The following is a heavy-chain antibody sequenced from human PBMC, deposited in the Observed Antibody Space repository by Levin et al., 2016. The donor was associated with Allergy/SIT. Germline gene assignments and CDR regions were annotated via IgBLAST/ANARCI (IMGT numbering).Heavy chain of an antibody. J-gene: IGHJ4*02. V-gene: IGHV3-73*01. CDR1: GFIFSDSV. Sequence: GESLKISCAASGFIFSDSVIHWVRQASGKGLEWFGRIRTKPNSYATAYAESVKGRFTISRDDSENTAYLQMNSLRAEDTALYYCAKGGPTIYYNSESDSWGQGTLVTVSS. D-gene: IGHD3-10*01. CDR2: IRTKPNSYAT. CDR3: AKGGPTIYYNSESDS.